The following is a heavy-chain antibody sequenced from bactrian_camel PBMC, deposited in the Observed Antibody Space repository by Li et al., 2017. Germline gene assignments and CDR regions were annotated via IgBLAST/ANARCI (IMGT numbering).Heavy chain of an antibody. V-gene: IGHV3S40*01. CDR2: INGGGDST. D-gene: IGHD6*01. CDR1: GFTFSSYG. J-gene: IGHJ4*01. Sequence: VQLVESGGDLVQPGGSLRLSCAASGFTFSSYGMSWVRQAPGKGLEWVSGINGGGDSTYSADSVKGRFTCSRDNAKNTLFVQLNNLKPEDTAKYSCQSRCPREGGTWSINRGQGTQVTVS.